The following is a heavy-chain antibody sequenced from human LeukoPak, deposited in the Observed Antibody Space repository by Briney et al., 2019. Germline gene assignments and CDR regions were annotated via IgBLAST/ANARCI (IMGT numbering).Heavy chain of an antibody. CDR3: ARVRGYYGSGYY. D-gene: IGHD3-10*01. V-gene: IGHV3-11*05. CDR2: ITGSSSYT. Sequence: GGSLRLSCAASGFTFSDFYMAWIRQAPGKGLEWVSYITGSSSYTNYADSVKGRFTISRDNAKNSLYLQMNSLRAEDTGVYYCARVRGYYGSGYYWGQGALVTVSS. J-gene: IGHJ4*02. CDR1: GFTFSDFY.